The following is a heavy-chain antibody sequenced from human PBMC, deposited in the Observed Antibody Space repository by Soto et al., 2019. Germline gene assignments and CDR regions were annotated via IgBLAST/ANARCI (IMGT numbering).Heavy chain of an antibody. D-gene: IGHD4-17*01. V-gene: IGHV5-10-1*01. CDR1: GYSFTSYW. Sequence: GASVKVSCKASGYSFTSYWISWVRQMPGKGLEWMGRIDPSDSYTNYSPSFQGHVTISADKSISTAYLQWSSLKASDTAMYYCARRAVTNHYGMDVWGQGTTVTVSS. J-gene: IGHJ6*02. CDR3: ARRAVTNHYGMDV. CDR2: IDPSDSYT.